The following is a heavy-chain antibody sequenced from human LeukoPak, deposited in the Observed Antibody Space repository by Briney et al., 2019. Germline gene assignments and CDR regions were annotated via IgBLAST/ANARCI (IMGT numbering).Heavy chain of an antibody. J-gene: IGHJ4*02. CDR3: ANTPGIAVAAFDY. V-gene: IGHV3-30*18. CDR2: ISYDGSNK. CDR1: GFTFSSYG. D-gene: IGHD6-19*01. Sequence: GRSLRLSCAASGFTFSSYGMHWVRQAPGKGLEWVAVISYDGSNKYYADSVKGRFTISRDNSKNTLYLQMNSLRAEDTAVYYCANTPGIAVAAFDYWGQGTLVTVSS.